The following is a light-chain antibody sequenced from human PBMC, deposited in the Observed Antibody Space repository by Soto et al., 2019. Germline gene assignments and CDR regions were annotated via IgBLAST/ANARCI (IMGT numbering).Light chain of an antibody. CDR3: QQTYRSPYT. Sequence: DIQMTQSPSSXSTSVGDSVTLTCRASQSISDSLNWYLQKPGKAPKLLIYAASTLQSGVPSRFSGSGSGTDFSLTISSLQPEDFATYFCQQTYRSPYTFGPGTKVDTK. J-gene: IGKJ2*01. V-gene: IGKV1-39*01. CDR1: QSISDS. CDR2: AAS.